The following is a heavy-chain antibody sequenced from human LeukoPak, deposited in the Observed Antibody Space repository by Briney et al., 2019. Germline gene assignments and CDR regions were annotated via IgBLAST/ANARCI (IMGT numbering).Heavy chain of an antibody. D-gene: IGHD5-18*01. CDR2: IYSSGST. Sequence: SETLSLTCTVSGGSISSHYWSWIRQPPGMGLEWIGYIYSSGSTNYNPSLKIRVTISVDRATNQFSLKLSLVTAADTAVYYCARGRDDAESYGHPLGYWGQGTLVTVSS. V-gene: IGHV4-59*11. CDR1: GGSISSHY. J-gene: IGHJ4*02. CDR3: ARGRDDAESYGHPLGY.